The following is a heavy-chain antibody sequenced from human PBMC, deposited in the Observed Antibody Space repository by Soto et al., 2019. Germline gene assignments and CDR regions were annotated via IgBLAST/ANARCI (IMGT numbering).Heavy chain of an antibody. J-gene: IGHJ3*02. V-gene: IGHV3-23*01. CDR2: ISGSGGST. CDR1: GFTFSSYD. D-gene: IGHD4-17*01. CDR3: AKTTTLDRAFDI. Sequence: GGSLRLSCAASGFTFSSYDMSWVRQAPGKGLECVSGISGSGGSTYYADSVKGRFTISRDNSKNTLYLQMNSLRAEDTAVYYCAKTTTLDRAFDIWGQGTRVTVSS.